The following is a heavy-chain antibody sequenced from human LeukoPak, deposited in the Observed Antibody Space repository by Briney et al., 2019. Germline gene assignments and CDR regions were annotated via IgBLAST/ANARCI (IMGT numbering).Heavy chain of an antibody. J-gene: IGHJ4*02. CDR3: ARDYPSDSSSTKGLDY. V-gene: IGHV3-7*01. D-gene: IGHD6-6*01. CDR1: GFTFSSYW. Sequence: PGGSLRLSCAASGFTFSSYWMSWVRQAPGKGLEWVANIKQDGSEKYYVDSVKGRFTISRDSAKNSLYLQMNSLRAEDTAVYYCARDYPSDSSSTKGLDYWGQGTLVTVSS. CDR2: IKQDGSEK.